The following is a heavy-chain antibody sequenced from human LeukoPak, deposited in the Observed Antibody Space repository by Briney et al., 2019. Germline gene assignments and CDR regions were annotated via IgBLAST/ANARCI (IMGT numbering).Heavy chain of an antibody. V-gene: IGHV1-18*01. D-gene: IGHD2-2*01. CDR3: ARSRVPAAINYYYMDV. CDR2: ISAYNGNT. Sequence: ASVKVSCKASGYTFTSYGISWVRQAPGQGLEWMGWISAYNGNTNYAQKLQGRVTMTTDTSTSTAYMELRSLRSDDTAVYYCARSRVPAAINYYYMDVWGKGTTVTVSS. CDR1: GYTFTSYG. J-gene: IGHJ6*03.